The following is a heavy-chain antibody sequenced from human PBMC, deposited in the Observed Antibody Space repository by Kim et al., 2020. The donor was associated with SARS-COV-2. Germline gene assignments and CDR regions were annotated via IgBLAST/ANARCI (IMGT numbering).Heavy chain of an antibody. V-gene: IGHV1-18*04. CDR2: ISAYNGKI. Sequence: ASVKVSCKASGYTFSNYGISWVRHAPGQGLEWMGWISAYNGKIYYAQKLQGRVTMTTDTSTSTDYMELRSLRSDDTAVYYCARVKSDYYGSGSFYYGMDVWGQGTTVTVSS. D-gene: IGHD3-10*01. CDR1: GYTFSNYG. J-gene: IGHJ6*02. CDR3: ARVKSDYYGSGSFYYGMDV.